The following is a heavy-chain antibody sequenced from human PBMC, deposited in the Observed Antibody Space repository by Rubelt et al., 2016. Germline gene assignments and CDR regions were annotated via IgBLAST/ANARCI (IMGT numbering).Heavy chain of an antibody. Sequence: EVQLVESGGGLVQPGGSLRLSCAASGFTFSSYAMSWVRQAPGKGLEWVANIKQDGSEKYYVDSVKGRFTISRDNAKNSLYLQMNSLRAEDTAVYYCARGIGFWPRAYYYYGMDVWGQGTTVTVSS. CDR1: GFTFSSYA. D-gene: IGHD3-3*01. CDR2: IKQDGSEK. CDR3: ARGIGFWPRAYYYYGMDV. V-gene: IGHV3-7*05. J-gene: IGHJ6*02.